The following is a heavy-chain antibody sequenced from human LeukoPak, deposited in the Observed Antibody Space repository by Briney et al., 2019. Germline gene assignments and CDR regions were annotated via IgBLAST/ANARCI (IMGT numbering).Heavy chain of an antibody. V-gene: IGHV3-9*01. CDR3: TKDPNGDYIGAFDP. Sequence: GGSLRLSCAASGFTFDDYAMHWVRQAPGKGLEWVSGISWNSGSIGYADSVKGRFTISRDNAKNSLYLQMNSLRADDTAIYYCTKDPNGDYIGAFDPWGQGTLVTVSS. D-gene: IGHD4-17*01. CDR1: GFTFDDYA. CDR2: ISWNSGSI. J-gene: IGHJ5*02.